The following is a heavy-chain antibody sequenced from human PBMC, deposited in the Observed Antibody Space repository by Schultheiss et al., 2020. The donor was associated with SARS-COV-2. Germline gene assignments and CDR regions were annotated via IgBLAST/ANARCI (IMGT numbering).Heavy chain of an antibody. CDR3: ARDLDGDFWSGYYTGFDY. CDR2: INHSGST. CDR1: GGSISSYY. J-gene: IGHJ4*02. Sequence: SETLSLTCTVSGGSISSYYWSWIRQPPGKGLEWIGEINHSGSTNYNPSLKSRVTISVDTSKNQFSLKLSSVTAADTAVYYCARDLDGDFWSGYYTGFDYWGQGTLVTVSS. V-gene: IGHV4-59*12. D-gene: IGHD3-3*01.